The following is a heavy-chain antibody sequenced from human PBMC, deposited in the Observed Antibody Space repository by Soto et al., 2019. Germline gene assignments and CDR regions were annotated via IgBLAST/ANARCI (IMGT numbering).Heavy chain of an antibody. CDR1: RDTFTSYY. CDR2: INPHGGST. CDR3: ARSSGGNFGIIIEGTNWYAP. D-gene: IGHD1-26*01. V-gene: IGHV1-46*01. J-gene: IGHJ5*02. Sequence: ASVKVSCKAPRDTFTSYYINWVRQAPGQGLEWMGVINPHGGSTAYAQKFKGRVTLTRDTSASTVYMEVSSLTSEDTAMYYCARSSGGNFGIIIEGTNWYAPWGKGTLVTVST.